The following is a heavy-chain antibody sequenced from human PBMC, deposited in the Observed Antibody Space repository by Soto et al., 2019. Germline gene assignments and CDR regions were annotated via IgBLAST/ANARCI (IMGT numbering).Heavy chain of an antibody. J-gene: IGHJ4*02. CDR1: GYSISSGYY. CDR3: ARHAAYDSVWGKSDGSDY. CDR2: IYHSGAT. V-gene: IGHV4-38-2*01. D-gene: IGHD3-16*01. Sequence: SETLSLTCAVSGYSISSGYYWGWIRQPPGKGLEWIGSIYHSGATYHNPSLQSRVTISVDTSKNQFSLHLSSVTAADTAVYYCARHAAYDSVWGKSDGSDYWGQGTLVTVSS.